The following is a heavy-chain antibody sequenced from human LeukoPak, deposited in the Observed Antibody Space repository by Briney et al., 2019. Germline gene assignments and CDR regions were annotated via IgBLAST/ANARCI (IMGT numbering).Heavy chain of an antibody. CDR3: ATYSGSYYLLDY. V-gene: IGHV4-31*03. Sequence: SETLSLTCTVSGGSISSGGYYWSWIRQHPGKGLEWIGYIYYSGSTYYNPSLKSRVTIPVDTSKNQFSLKLSSVTAADTAVYYCATYSGSYYLLDYWGQGTLVTVSS. J-gene: IGHJ4*02. CDR2: IYYSGST. D-gene: IGHD1-26*01. CDR1: GGSISSGGYY.